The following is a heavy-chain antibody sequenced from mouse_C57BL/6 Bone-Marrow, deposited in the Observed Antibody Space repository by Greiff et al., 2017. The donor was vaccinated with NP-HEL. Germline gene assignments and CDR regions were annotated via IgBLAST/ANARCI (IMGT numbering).Heavy chain of an antibody. V-gene: IGHV5-4*01. CDR2: ISDGGSYT. J-gene: IGHJ4*01. Sequence: EVQVVESGGGLVKPGGSLKLSCAASGFTFSSYAMSWVRQTPEKRLEWVATISDGGSYTYYPDNVKGRFTISRDNAKNNLYLQMSHLKSEDTAMYYCARRGYGSLYYAMDYWGQGTSVTVSS. CDR1: GFTFSSYA. CDR3: ARRGYGSLYYAMDY. D-gene: IGHD1-1*01.